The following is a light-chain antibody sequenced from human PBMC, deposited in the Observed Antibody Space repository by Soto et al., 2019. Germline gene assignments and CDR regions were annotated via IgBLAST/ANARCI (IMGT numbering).Light chain of an antibody. CDR3: QQYDSYSWT. Sequence: DIQMTPSPSTLSAFVGDRVTITCRASQSISSWLAWYQQKPGKAPKLLVYQASTLESGVPLRFSGSGSGTEFTLTINSLQSDDFATYYCQQYDSYSWTFGQGTKVDI. CDR2: QAS. J-gene: IGKJ1*01. CDR1: QSISSW. V-gene: IGKV1-5*03.